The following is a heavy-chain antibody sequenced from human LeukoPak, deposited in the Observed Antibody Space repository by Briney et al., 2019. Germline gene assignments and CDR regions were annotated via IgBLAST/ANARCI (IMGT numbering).Heavy chain of an antibody. D-gene: IGHD6-19*01. Sequence: SVKVSCKASGGTFTSYGISWVRQAHGQGNEWMGRINPILVIATYAQKFQCRVTITADKSTSTAYMELSSLRSEDTAVYYCARPRFPLGAVACTWATYAFDIWGQGTMVTVSS. V-gene: IGHV1-69*04. CDR2: INPILVIA. J-gene: IGHJ3*02. CDR1: GGTFTSYG. CDR3: ARPRFPLGAVACTWATYAFDI.